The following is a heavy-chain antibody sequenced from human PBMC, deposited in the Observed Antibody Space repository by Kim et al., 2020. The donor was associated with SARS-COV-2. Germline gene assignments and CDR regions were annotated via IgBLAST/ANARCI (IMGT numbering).Heavy chain of an antibody. Sequence: ASVKVSCKTSGYAFTDYYIHWVRQAPGQGLEWMGRINPKSGGTNYALKFQVRVTMTRDTSINTAYMELSSLKSDDTAVYYCASWKLLAPFDDWGQGTLVT. J-gene: IGHJ4*02. CDR2: INPKSGGT. V-gene: IGHV1-2*06. CDR3: ASWKLLAPFDD. D-gene: IGHD6-19*01. CDR1: GYAFTDYY.